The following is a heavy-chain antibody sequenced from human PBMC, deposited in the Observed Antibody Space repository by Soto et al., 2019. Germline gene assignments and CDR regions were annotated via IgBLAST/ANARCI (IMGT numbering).Heavy chain of an antibody. J-gene: IGHJ3*01. V-gene: IGHV1-69*01. Sequence: QVQLVQSGAEVKKPGSSVKVSCKASGGTFSSYAISWVRQAPGQGLEWMGGIIAILGKANYAEKFQGRVTISADESPSTAYMALSSLRSEDTAVYYCARERGGAIIVGVTGTFDVWGQGTLVTVSS. CDR1: GGTFSSYA. D-gene: IGHD3-22*01. CDR2: IIAILGKA. CDR3: ARERGGAIIVGVTGTFDV.